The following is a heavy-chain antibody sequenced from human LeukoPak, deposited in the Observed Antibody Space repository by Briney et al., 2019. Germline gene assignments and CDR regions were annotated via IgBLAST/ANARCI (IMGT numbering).Heavy chain of an antibody. CDR1: GFDFSIYS. CDR2: IKSNSDTI. CDR3: ARERGYCSGPTCYGFDY. J-gene: IGHJ4*02. Sequence: GGSLRLSCAASGFDFSIYSMDWVRQAPGKGLEWIAYIKSNSDTIYYADSVRGRFTMSRDNAKNSLYLQMNSLRAEDTAVYYCARERGYCSGPTCYGFDYWGQGTLVTISS. V-gene: IGHV3-48*01. D-gene: IGHD2-2*01.